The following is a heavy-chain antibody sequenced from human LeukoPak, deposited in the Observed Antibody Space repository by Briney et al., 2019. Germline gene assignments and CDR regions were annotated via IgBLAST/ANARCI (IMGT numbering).Heavy chain of an antibody. CDR2: ISYDGSNK. Sequence: PGGSLRLSCAASGFTFSSYAMHWVRQAPGKGLEWVAVISYDGSNKYYADSVKGRFTISRDNSKNTLYLQMNSLTAEDTAVYYCARDPGSGGHFDYWGQGTLVTVSS. V-gene: IGHV3-30-3*01. CDR3: ARDPGSGGHFDY. CDR1: GFTFSSYA. D-gene: IGHD2-15*01. J-gene: IGHJ4*02.